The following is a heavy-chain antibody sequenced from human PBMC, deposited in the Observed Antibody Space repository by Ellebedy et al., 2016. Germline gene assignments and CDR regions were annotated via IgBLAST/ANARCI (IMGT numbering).Heavy chain of an antibody. CDR1: GFSFSGYA. CDR2: INNSGGIT. Sequence: GGSLRLXXAASGFSFSGYAMSWVRQAPGKGLEWVSVINNSGGITYYADSVKGRFTISRDNSKNTLYLQMNSLRAEDTAVYYCAKDWGQAWGQGTLVTVSS. CDR3: AKDWGQA. J-gene: IGHJ5*02. D-gene: IGHD3-16*01. V-gene: IGHV3-23*01.